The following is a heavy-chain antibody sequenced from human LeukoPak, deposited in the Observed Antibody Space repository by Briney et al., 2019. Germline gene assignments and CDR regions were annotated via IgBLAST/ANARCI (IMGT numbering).Heavy chain of an antibody. CDR3: ARKLRGYSYGMPHWGFDY. CDR2: INHSGST. Sequence: SETLSLTCAVYGGSFSGYYWSWLRQPPGKGLEWIGEINHSGSTNYNPSLKSRVTISVDTSKNQFSLKLSSVTAADTAVYYCARKLRGYSYGMPHWGFDYWGQGTLVTVSS. D-gene: IGHD5-18*01. CDR1: GGSFSGYY. J-gene: IGHJ4*02. V-gene: IGHV4-34*01.